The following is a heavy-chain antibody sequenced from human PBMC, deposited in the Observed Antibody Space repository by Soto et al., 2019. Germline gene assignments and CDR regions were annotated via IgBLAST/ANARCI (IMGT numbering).Heavy chain of an antibody. CDR2: LNPDSGAT. CDR3: ARGDYGTGGYPFPYFDY. Sequence: HEHLVQSGAEVKRPGASLKVSCKASGYSFTGYYIHWVRQAPGQGLEWMGWLNPDSGATNYAQNLQGRVTLPGDTAISTASMDLTSLTSDDTAVYYCARGDYGTGGYPFPYFDYWGQGTLVIVSS. V-gene: IGHV1-2*02. CDR1: GYSFTGYY. D-gene: IGHD2-8*02. J-gene: IGHJ4*02.